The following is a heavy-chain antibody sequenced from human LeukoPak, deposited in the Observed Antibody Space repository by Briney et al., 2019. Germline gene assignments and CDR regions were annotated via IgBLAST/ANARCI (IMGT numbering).Heavy chain of an antibody. Sequence: SETLSLTCAVSGGSISSSNWWSWVRQPPGKGLEWIGEIYHSGSTNYNPSLKSRVTISVDKSKNQFSLKLSSVTAADTAVYYCATLSGSHPAGDYWGQGTLVTVSS. CDR2: IYHSGST. D-gene: IGHD1-26*01. CDR1: GGSISSSNW. CDR3: ATLSGSHPAGDY. V-gene: IGHV4-4*02. J-gene: IGHJ4*02.